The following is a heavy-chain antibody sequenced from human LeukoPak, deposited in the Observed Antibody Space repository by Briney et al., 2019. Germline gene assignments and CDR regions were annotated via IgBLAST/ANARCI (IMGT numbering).Heavy chain of an antibody. CDR3: ARRVGNYFDY. CDR1: GGSINSYY. J-gene: IGHJ4*02. Sequence: PSETLSLTCTVSGGSINSYYWSWIRQPPGKGLEWIGYIYYSGTTNYNPSLESRVTISVDTSKNQFSLKLSSVAAADTAVYYCARRVGNYFDYWGQGTLVTVSS. V-gene: IGHV4-59*08. D-gene: IGHD3-10*01. CDR2: IYYSGTT.